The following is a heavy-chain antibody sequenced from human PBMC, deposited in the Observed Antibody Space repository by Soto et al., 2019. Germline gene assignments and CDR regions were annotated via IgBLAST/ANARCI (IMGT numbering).Heavy chain of an antibody. J-gene: IGHJ6*02. D-gene: IGHD6-19*01. V-gene: IGHV3-33*01. Sequence: QVQLVESGGGVVQPGRSLRLSCAASGFTFSSYGMHWVRQAPGKGLEWVAGIWYDGSKKYYADSGKGRFTIARDNSQNTLYLQMNGLRAEDTAVYYCAREFSSGWYRYGMDVWGQGTTVTVSS. CDR1: GFTFSSYG. CDR2: IWYDGSKK. CDR3: AREFSSGWYRYGMDV.